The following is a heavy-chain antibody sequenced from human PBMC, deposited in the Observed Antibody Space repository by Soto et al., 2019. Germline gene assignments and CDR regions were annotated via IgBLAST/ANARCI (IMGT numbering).Heavy chain of an antibody. CDR3: AKWDTHGIIPPPVGGNYYYYEMDV. Sequence: ASVKVSCKASGYTFTSYGISWVRQAPGQGLEWMGWISSYNGNTNYAQKVQGRVIMTTDTSTSTTYMELRSLRSDDTAVYYCAKWDTHGIIPPPVGGNYYYYEMDVWGQGTTVTVSS. CDR2: ISSYNGNT. CDR1: GYTFTSYG. D-gene: IGHD5-18*01. V-gene: IGHV1-18*04. J-gene: IGHJ6*02.